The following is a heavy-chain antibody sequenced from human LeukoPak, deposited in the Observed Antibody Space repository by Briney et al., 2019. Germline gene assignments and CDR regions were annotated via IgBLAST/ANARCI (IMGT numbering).Heavy chain of an antibody. J-gene: IGHJ4*02. CDR2: ISYGGSNE. CDR1: GFTFSNYD. V-gene: IGHV3-30*03. D-gene: IGHD5-12*01. CDR3: ATGDNSGYDY. Sequence: GGSLRLSCAASGFTFSNYDTHWVRQAPGKGLEWVALISYGGSNEYYGGSVKGRFTISRDNSKNTLYLQMNSLSAEDTAVYYCATGDNSGYDYWGQGTLVTVSS.